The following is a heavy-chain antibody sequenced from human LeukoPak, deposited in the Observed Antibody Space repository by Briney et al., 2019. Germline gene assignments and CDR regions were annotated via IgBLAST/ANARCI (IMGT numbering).Heavy chain of an antibody. CDR3: ARGSSFGY. D-gene: IGHD3-10*01. CDR2: INSDGSDT. Sequence: GGSQRLSCAASGFTFSSYLMHWVRQAPGKGLVWVSRINSDGSDTGYADSVKGRFTISRDNAKNTLHLQMNSLRAEDTAVYYCARGSSFGYWGQGTLVTVSS. J-gene: IGHJ4*02. V-gene: IGHV3-74*01. CDR1: GFTFSSYL.